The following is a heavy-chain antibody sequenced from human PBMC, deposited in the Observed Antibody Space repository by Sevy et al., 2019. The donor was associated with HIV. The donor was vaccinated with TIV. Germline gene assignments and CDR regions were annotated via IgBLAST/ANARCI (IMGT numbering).Heavy chain of an antibody. J-gene: IGHJ4*02. D-gene: IGHD2-2*02. CDR2: IGTAGDT. V-gene: IGHV3-13*01. CDR3: VGYCSSTSCYTSGY. Sequence: GGSLRLSCAASGFTFSSYDMHWVRQATGKGLEWVSAIGTAGDTYYPGSVKGRFTISRENAKNSLYLQMNSLRAGDTAVYYCVGYCSSTSCYTSGYWGQGTLVTVS. CDR1: GFTFSSYD.